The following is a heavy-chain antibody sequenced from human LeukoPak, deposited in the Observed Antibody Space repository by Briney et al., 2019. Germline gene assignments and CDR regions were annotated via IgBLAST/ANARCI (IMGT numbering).Heavy chain of an antibody. V-gene: IGHV3-66*01. CDR2: IYNRGAK. D-gene: IGHD5-18*01. CDR3: ARGDRDEDSYGSYYLDY. J-gene: IGHJ4*02. Sequence: ETLSLTCTVSGGSISSGGYYWSWVRQAPGKGPEWVSVIYNRGAKYYAESVEGRFAISRDNSNNIVYLEMTSLRVEDTAIYFCARGDRDEDSYGSYYLDYWGQGTLVTVSS. CDR1: GGSISSGGYY.